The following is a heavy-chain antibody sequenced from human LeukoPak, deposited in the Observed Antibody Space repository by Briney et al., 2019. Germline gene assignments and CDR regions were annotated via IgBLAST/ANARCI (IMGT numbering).Heavy chain of an antibody. CDR2: IIPIFGTA. CDR3: ARVQRDQNYYYYGMDV. CDR1: GGTFSSYA. V-gene: IGHV1-69*01. Sequence: ASVKASCKASGGTFSSYAISWVRQAPGQGLEWMGGIIPIFGTANYAQKFQGRVTITADESTSTAYMELSSLRSEDTAVYYCARVQRDQNYYYYGMDVWGKGTTVTVSS. J-gene: IGHJ6*04.